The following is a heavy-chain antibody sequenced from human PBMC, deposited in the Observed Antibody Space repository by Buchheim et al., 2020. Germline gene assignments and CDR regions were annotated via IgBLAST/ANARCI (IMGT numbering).Heavy chain of an antibody. V-gene: IGHV3-48*01. J-gene: IGHJ6*03. CDR2: ISSSSSTI. CDR1: GFTFSSYS. CDR3: ASTGTTGFYYYYMDV. Sequence: EVQLVESGGGLVQPGGPLRLSCAASGFTFSSYSMNWVRQAPGKGLEWVSYISSSSSTIYYADSVKGRFTISRDNAKNSLYLQMNSLRAEDTAVYYCASTGTTGFYYYYMDVWGKGTT. D-gene: IGHD1-7*01.